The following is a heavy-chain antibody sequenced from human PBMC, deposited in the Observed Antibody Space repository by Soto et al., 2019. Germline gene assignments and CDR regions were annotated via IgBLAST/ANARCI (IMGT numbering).Heavy chain of an antibody. J-gene: IGHJ6*02. CDR1: GGSFSGYY. CDR2: INHSGST. Sequence: SETLSLTCAVYGGSFSGYYWGWIRQPPGKGLEWVGEINHSGSTNYNPSLKSRVTISVDTSKNQFSLKLSSVTAADTAVYYCARGGGLRYFDGYYYYYGMDVWGQGTTVTVSS. V-gene: IGHV4-34*01. D-gene: IGHD3-9*01. CDR3: ARGGGLRYFDGYYYYYGMDV.